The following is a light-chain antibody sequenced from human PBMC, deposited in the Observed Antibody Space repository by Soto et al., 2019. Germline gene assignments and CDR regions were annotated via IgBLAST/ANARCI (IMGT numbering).Light chain of an antibody. J-gene: IGLJ7*01. CDR1: SGHSSFV. CDR3: ETWDSDTHAV. Sequence: QSVLTQSSSASASLGSSVKLTSTLSSGHSSFVIAWHQQQPGKAPRYLMKLEGSGSYNKGSGVPDRFSGSSSGADRYLTISNLQSEDEADYYCETWDSDTHAVFGGGTQLTVL. CDR2: LEGSGSY. V-gene: IGLV4-60*03.